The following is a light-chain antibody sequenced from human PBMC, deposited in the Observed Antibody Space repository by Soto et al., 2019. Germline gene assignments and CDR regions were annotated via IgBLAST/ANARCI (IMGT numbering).Light chain of an antibody. J-gene: IGLJ3*02. CDR3: SSYAGSNIWV. Sequence: QSALTQPPSASGSPGRSVTISCSGTSSDVGDYNSVSWYQQHPGKAPKLMIYEVSKRPSGVPDRFSGSKSGNAASLTVSGLQAEDEVDYYCSSYAGSNIWVFGGGTKLTVL. V-gene: IGLV2-8*01. CDR2: EVS. CDR1: SSDVGDYNS.